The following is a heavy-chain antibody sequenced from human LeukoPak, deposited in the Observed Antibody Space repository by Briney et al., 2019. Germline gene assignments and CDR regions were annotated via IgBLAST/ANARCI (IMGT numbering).Heavy chain of an antibody. CDR1: GFSFRSYW. J-gene: IGHJ5*02. Sequence: GGFLRLSCAATGFSFRSYWMNWVRQAPGKGLEWLAIIKQDGSEKHYKGSVEGRFTISRDNAKNSLHLQMNSLRAEDTAVYYCAGGPGYLITSWGQGTLVTVSS. V-gene: IGHV3-7*01. CDR2: IKQDGSEK. D-gene: IGHD3-9*01. CDR3: AGGPGYLITS.